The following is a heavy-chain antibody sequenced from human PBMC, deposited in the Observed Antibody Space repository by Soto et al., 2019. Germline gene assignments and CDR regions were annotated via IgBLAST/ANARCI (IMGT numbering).Heavy chain of an antibody. D-gene: IGHD5-12*01. CDR1: GFSFSSYA. J-gene: IGHJ4*02. CDR2: ISARGGSS. Sequence: EVQLLESGGGLVQPGGSLRLSCAASGFSFSSYAMVWVRQAQGKGLEWVSVISARGGSSYFADSVKGRFTISRDNSKNVLSLEMNSLRAEDTAIYFCAKGSIEYSASVDNWGQGTLVLVSS. CDR3: AKGSIEYSASVDN. V-gene: IGHV3-23*01.